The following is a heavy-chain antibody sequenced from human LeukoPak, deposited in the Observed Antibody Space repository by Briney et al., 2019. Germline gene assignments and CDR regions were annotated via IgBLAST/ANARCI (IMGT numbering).Heavy chain of an antibody. CDR2: IYYSGST. CDR3: ARAEVTTWNY. J-gene: IGHJ4*02. D-gene: IGHD4-17*01. Sequence: PSETLSLTCTVSGGSISSGGYYWSWIRQHPGKGLEWIGYIYYSGSTYYNPSLKSRVTMSVDTSENQISLNLNSVTAADTAVYYCARAEVTTWNYWGQGTLVTVSS. CDR1: GGSISSGGYY. V-gene: IGHV4-31*03.